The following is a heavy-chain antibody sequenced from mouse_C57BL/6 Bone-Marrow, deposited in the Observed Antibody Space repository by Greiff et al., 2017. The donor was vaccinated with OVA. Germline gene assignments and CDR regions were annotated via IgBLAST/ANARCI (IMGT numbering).Heavy chain of an antibody. CDR1: GFTFSSYG. V-gene: IGHV5-6*01. Sequence: EVQLVESGGDLVKPGGSLKLSCAASGFTFSSYGMSWVRQTPDKRLEWVATISSGGSYTYYPDNLKGRFTLSGDNATNTRYLQMSSLKSEDTAMYCCARQWGYGAYWGQGTLVTVSA. CDR2: ISSGGSYT. D-gene: IGHD2-2*01. J-gene: IGHJ3*01. CDR3: ARQWGYGAY.